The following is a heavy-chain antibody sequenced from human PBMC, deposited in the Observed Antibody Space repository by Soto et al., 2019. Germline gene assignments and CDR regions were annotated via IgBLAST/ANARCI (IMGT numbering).Heavy chain of an antibody. CDR2: ISAYNGNT. D-gene: IGHD2-2*01. Sequence: ASVKVSCKASGYTFSSYGISWVRQAPGQGLEWMGWISAYNGNTNYAQKLQGRVTLTTDTSTSTAYMELRSLRSDDTAVYYCARSVVVLPAAPENWFDPWGQRTLVTVSS. CDR1: GYTFSSYG. J-gene: IGHJ5*02. V-gene: IGHV1-18*01. CDR3: ARSVVVLPAAPENWFDP.